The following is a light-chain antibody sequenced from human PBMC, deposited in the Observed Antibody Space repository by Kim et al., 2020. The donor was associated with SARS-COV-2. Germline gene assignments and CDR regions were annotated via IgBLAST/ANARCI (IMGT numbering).Light chain of an antibody. CDR1: SRDVGGYKY. J-gene: IGLJ1*01. CDR3: TSYIRSSTTYV. V-gene: IGLV2-14*03. Sequence: LTQPASVSGSPGQSITISCTGTSRDVGGYKYVSWYQQHPGKAPKLMIYDVSNRPSGVSNRFSGSKSGNTASLTISGLQAEDEADYYCTSYIRSSTTYVFGTGTKVTVL. CDR2: DVS.